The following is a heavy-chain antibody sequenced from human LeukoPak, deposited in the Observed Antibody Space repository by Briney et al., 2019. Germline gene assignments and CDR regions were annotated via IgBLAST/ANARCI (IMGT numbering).Heavy chain of an antibody. V-gene: IGHV1-18*01. J-gene: IGHJ6*03. D-gene: IGHD2-8*02. CDR2: ISAHNGNT. CDR3: ARVSVVYTYYYYYMDV. Sequence: ASVKVSCKASGYSFTNYGIIWVRQTPGQGLQWMGWISAHNGNTNYAQKLQGRVTLTTDTSTSTVYMELRSLTSDDTAVYYCARVSVVYTYYYYYMDVWGKGTTVTVSS. CDR1: GYSFTNYG.